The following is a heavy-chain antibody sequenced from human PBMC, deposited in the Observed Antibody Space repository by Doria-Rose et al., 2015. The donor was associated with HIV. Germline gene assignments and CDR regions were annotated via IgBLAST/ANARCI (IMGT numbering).Heavy chain of an antibody. D-gene: IGHD6-13*01. Sequence: QVTLKESGPVLVKPTETLTLTCTVSGVSLSSPGMGVSWIRQPPGQALEWLANIFSDDERSYKTSLYSRLTISRGTSKSQVVLTMTDMDPVDTATYYCARIKSSRWYHKYYFDFWGQGTLVIVSA. CDR2: IFSDDER. J-gene: IGHJ4*02. V-gene: IGHV2-26*01. CDR1: GVSLSSPGMG. CDR3: ARIKSSRWYHKYYFDF.